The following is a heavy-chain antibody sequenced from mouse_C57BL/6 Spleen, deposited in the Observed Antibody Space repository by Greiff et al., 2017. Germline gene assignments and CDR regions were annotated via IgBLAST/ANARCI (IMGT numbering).Heavy chain of an antibody. V-gene: IGHV7-1*01. CDR2: SRNNANDYTT. CDR3: ARDASTGTFAY. CDR1: GFTFSAFY. J-gene: IGHJ3*01. D-gene: IGHD4-1*02. Sequence: EVKLVESGGGLVQSGRSLRLSCATSGFTFSAFYMEWIRQAPGKGLEWIAASRNNANDYTTEYSASVKGRFIVSRDTSQSILYLQMNAVRAEDTTIDYCARDASTGTFAYCGKGTLVTVSA.